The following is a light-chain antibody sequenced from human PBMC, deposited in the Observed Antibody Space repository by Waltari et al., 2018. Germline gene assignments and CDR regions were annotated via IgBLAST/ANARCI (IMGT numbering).Light chain of an antibody. Sequence: QSALTQPASVSGSPGQSIAISCTGTSSDVGGSDYVSWYQHHPCKAPKVLIYDVTKRPSGVSDRSSGSKSGNTASLTISGLQADDEADFFCASYTSTITWVFGGGTKLTVL. V-gene: IGLV2-14*03. CDR2: DVT. CDR1: SSDVGGSDY. CDR3: ASYTSTITWV. J-gene: IGLJ3*02.